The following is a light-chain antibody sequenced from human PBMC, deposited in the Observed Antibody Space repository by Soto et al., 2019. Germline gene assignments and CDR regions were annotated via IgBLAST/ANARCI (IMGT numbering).Light chain of an antibody. J-gene: IGKJ1*01. CDR2: RGS. CDR3: QDYGTSAPWT. V-gene: IGKV3-20*01. Sequence: EVVLTQSPGTLSLSPGERATLSCRASQNIRGNELAWYQQKPGQAPRLLIYRGSSRDTAIPDRVSGRGSGTDFTLTISRLEPEDFAVYYCQDYGTSAPWTFGQGTKVEIK. CDR1: QNIRGNE.